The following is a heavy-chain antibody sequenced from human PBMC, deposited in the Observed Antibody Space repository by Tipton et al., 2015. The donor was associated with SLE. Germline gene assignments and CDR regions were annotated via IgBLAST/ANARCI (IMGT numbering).Heavy chain of an antibody. Sequence: SLRLSCAASGFTFRGSAMHWVRQAPGKGLDWVSGISGSSDDTYYSDSVKGRFTISRDTSKNTLYLQMNSLSAEDTAVYYCAKHKDFWGQGTLVTVSS. V-gene: IGHV3-23*01. CDR3: AKHKDF. CDR1: GFTFRGSA. CDR2: ISGSSDDT. J-gene: IGHJ4*02.